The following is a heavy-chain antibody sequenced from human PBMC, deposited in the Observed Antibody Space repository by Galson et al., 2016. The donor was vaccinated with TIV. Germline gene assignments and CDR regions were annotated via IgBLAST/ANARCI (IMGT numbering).Heavy chain of an antibody. CDR2: ISHDEHLK. V-gene: IGHV3-30*04. CDR1: GFTLSSHA. CDR3: VRGGARGYYYYGLDV. J-gene: IGHJ6*02. Sequence: SLRLSCAATGFTLSSHAMHWVRQAPGKGPEWTAIISHDEHLKYYGDSVKGRFTVSRVLSLNTLYLQIDSPRPEDTARYFCVRGGARGYYYYGLDVWGQGTTVTVSS. D-gene: IGHD3-16*01.